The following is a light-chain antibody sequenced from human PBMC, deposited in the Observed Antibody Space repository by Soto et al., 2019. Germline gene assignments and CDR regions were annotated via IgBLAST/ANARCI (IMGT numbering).Light chain of an antibody. V-gene: IGLV4-69*01. Sequence: QSVLTQSPSASASLGASVTLTCTLSSGHSSYAIAWPQQQPEKGHRYLLKLNSDGSHSKGDGIPDRCSGSSSGAERYLFSSSLQSEDEADYYCQTWGTGIHVFGTGTKLTVL. CDR2: LNSDGSH. CDR1: SGHSSYA. J-gene: IGLJ1*01. CDR3: QTWGTGIHV.